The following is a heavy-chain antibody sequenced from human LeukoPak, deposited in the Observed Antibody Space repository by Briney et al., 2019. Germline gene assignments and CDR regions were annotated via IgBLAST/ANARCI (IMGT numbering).Heavy chain of an antibody. D-gene: IGHD3-22*01. CDR2: INHSGST. CDR3: ARDVRDYYDSRGFDY. Sequence: EPSETLSLTCAVYGGSFSGYYWSWIRQPPGKGLEWIGEINHSGSTNYNPSLKSRVTISVDKSKNQFSLKLSSVTAADTAVYYCARDVRDYYDSRGFDYWGQGTLVTVSS. V-gene: IGHV4-34*01. J-gene: IGHJ4*02. CDR1: GGSFSGYY.